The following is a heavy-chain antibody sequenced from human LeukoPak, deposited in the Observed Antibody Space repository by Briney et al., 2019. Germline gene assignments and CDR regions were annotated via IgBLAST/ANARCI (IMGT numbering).Heavy chain of an antibody. Sequence: PSETLSLTCAVYGGSFSGYYWSWIRQPPGKGLEWIGEINHSGSTNYNPSLKSRVTISVDTSKNQFSLKLSSVTAADTAVYYCAREEYFDYWGQGTLVTVSS. CDR3: AREEYFDY. J-gene: IGHJ4*02. CDR2: INHSGST. V-gene: IGHV4-34*01. CDR1: GGSFSGYY.